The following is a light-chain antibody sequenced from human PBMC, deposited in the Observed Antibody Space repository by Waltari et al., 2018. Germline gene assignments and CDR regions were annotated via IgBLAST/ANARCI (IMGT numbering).Light chain of an antibody. CDR1: SSNIGNNY. CDR3: GTWDSSLSAVV. Sequence: QSVLTQPPSVSAAPVQKVTISCSGSSSNIGNNYVSWYQHLPGTAPELLIYENNKRPSGIPDRFSGSKSGTSATLGITGLQTGDEADYYCGTWDSSLSAVVFGGGTKLTVL. CDR2: ENN. J-gene: IGLJ2*01. V-gene: IGLV1-51*02.